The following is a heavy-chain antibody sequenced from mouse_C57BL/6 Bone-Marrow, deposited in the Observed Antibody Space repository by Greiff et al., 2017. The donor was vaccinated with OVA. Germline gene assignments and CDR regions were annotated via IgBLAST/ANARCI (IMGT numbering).Heavy chain of an antibody. J-gene: IGHJ1*03. V-gene: IGHV6-3*01. Sequence: EVQVVESGGGLVQPGGSMKLSCVASGFTFSNYWMNWVRQSPERGLEWVAQIRLKSDNYATHYAESVKGRFTISRDDSKSSVYLQMNNLRADDTGIYYPHYYGSSLYWYFDVWGTGTTVTVSS. CDR2: IRLKSDNYAT. CDR3: HYYGSSLYWYFDV. CDR1: GFTFSNYW. D-gene: IGHD1-1*01.